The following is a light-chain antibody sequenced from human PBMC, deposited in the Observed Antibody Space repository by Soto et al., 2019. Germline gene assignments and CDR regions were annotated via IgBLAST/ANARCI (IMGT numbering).Light chain of an antibody. J-gene: IGKJ4*01. CDR2: DAS. CDR1: QSISGW. Sequence: DIQMTQSPSTLSASVGDRVTLTCRASQSISGWLAWYQQKPGQAPKLLIYDASTLETGVPSRFSGSGSGTEFTLTISSLQREDFATYYCQQLNSYPLTFGGGTKVEIK. CDR3: QQLNSYPLT. V-gene: IGKV1-5*01.